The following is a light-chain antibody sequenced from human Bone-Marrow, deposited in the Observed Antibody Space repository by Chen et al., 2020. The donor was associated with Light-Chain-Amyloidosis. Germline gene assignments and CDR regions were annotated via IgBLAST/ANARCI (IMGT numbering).Light chain of an antibody. J-gene: IGLJ2*01. CDR1: DLTTKY. Sequence: SSELTQPPSVSVSPGQTARITCSGADLTTKYAYWYQQKPGQAPVLVIHRDTERPSGISERFSGSSSGTTATLTNSGVQAEDEADYHCQSADSSGTYEGIFGGGTKLTVL. V-gene: IGLV3-25*03. CDR3: QSADSSGTYEGI. CDR2: RDT.